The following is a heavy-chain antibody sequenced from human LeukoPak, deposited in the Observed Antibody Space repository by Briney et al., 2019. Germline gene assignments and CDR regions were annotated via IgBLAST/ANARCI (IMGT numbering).Heavy chain of an antibody. CDR1: GFTLSSNY. Sequence: GGSLRLSCAASGFTLSSNYMSWVRQAPGKGLEWVSVIYSGGSTYYADSVKGRFTISRDNSKNTLYLQMNSLRAEDTAVYYCASSVSPYYGMDVWGQGTTVTVSS. D-gene: IGHD5/OR15-5a*01. V-gene: IGHV3-53*01. J-gene: IGHJ6*02. CDR2: IYSGGST. CDR3: ASSVSPYYGMDV.